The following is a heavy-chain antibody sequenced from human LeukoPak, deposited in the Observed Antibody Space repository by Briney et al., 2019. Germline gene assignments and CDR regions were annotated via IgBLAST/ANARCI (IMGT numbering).Heavy chain of an antibody. CDR3: ARIEYCSSTSCYYYFDY. CDR2: INWNGGST. J-gene: IGHJ4*02. V-gene: IGHV3-20*01. Sequence: SGGSLRLSCAASGFTFDDYGMSWVRQAPGKGLEWVSGINWNGGSTGYADSVKGRFTISRDNAKNSLYLQMNSLRAEDTALYHCARIEYCSSTSCYYYFDYWGQGTLVTVSS. CDR1: GFTFDDYG. D-gene: IGHD2-2*01.